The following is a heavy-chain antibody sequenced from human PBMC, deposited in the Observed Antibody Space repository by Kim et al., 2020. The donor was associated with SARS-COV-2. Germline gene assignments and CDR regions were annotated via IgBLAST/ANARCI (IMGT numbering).Heavy chain of an antibody. CDR1: GYTFTGYY. D-gene: IGHD3-10*01. CDR3: ASRSGSYSYYYGMDV. CDR2: INPNSGGT. Sequence: ASVKVSCKASGYTFTGYYMHWVRQAPGQGLEWMGWINPNSGGTNYAQKFQGRVTMTRDTSISTAYMELSRLRSDDTAVYYCASRSGSYSYYYGMDVWGQGTTVTVSS. V-gene: IGHV1-2*02. J-gene: IGHJ6*02.